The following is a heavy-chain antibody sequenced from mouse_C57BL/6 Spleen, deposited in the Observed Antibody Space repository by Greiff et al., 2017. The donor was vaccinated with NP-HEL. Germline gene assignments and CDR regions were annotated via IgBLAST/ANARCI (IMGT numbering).Heavy chain of an antibody. CDR2: IYPGAGDT. J-gene: IGHJ1*03. CDR1: GYAFSSYW. CDR3: ARVVTTSYWYFDV. V-gene: IGHV1-80*01. Sequence: VQLQQSGAELVKPGASVKISCKASGYAFSSYWMNWVKQRPGKGLEWIGQIYPGAGDTNYNGKFKGKATLTADKYSSTANMQLSSLTSEDSTVYFYARVVTTSYWYFDVWGTGTTVTVSS. D-gene: IGHD2-5*01.